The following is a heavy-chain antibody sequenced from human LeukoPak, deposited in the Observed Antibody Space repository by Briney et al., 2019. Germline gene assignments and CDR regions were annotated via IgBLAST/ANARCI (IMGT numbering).Heavy chain of an antibody. D-gene: IGHD5-18*01. CDR1: GFTFDDHG. CDR2: IKQDGSEK. J-gene: IGHJ6*03. Sequence: GGSLRLSCAASGFTFDDHGMSWVRQAPGKGLEWVANIKQDGSEKYYVDSVKGRFTISRDNAKNSLYLQMNSLRAEDTAVYYCARGGGYSYGYGHYYYYYMDVWGKGTTVTVSS. CDR3: ARGGGYSYGYGHYYYYYMDV. V-gene: IGHV3-7*01.